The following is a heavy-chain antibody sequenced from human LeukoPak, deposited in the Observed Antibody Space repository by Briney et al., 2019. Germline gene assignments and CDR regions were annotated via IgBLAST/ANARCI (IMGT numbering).Heavy chain of an antibody. CDR1: GFTFSPYW. V-gene: IGHV3-74*01. J-gene: IGHJ4*02. D-gene: IGHD4-23*01. Sequence: GGSLRLSCAASGFTFSPYWMHWVRQAPGKGLVWVSCIKSDGSSTSTSYADSVKGRFTISRDNSKNTLYLQVSSLRAEDTAVYYCVKDRDYGGHSQIFDSWGQGTLVTVSS. CDR2: IKSDGSSTST. CDR3: VKDRDYGGHSQIFDS.